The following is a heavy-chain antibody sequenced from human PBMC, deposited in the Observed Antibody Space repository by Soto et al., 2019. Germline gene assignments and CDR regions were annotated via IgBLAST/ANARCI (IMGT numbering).Heavy chain of an antibody. D-gene: IGHD3-10*01. CDR2: IYYSGST. V-gene: IGHV4-59*01. CDR3: ARGKITMVRGVIFSWFDP. CDR1: GGSISSYY. Sequence: SETLSLTCTVSGGSISSYYWSWIRQPPGKGLEWIGYIYYSGSTNYNPSLKSRVTISVDTSKNHFSLKLSSVTAADTAVYYCARGKITMVRGVIFSWFDPWGQGTLVTVSS. J-gene: IGHJ5*02.